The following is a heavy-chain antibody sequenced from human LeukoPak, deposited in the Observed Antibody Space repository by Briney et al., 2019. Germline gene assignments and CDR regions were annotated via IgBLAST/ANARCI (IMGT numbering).Heavy chain of an antibody. J-gene: IGHJ4*02. CDR1: GFNFNKYG. CDR3: GKAITMVRGVIISPDY. CDR2: ISSDGTYK. V-gene: IGHV3-30*18. Sequence: GGSLSLSCGASGFNFNKYGMHWVRQAPGQGLEWVAVISSDGTYKYHADSVKGRFTISRDNSNNTLYLQMNSLRAEDTAVYYCGKAITMVRGVIISPDYWGQGTLVTVSS. D-gene: IGHD3-10*01.